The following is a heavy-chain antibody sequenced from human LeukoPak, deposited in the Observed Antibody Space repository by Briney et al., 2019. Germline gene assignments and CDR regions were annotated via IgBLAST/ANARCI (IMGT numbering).Heavy chain of an antibody. Sequence: GGSLRLSCVASGITFSNHWMKWVRQAPGKGLEWVANIKQDGSEKFYVDSVKGRFTISRDNAKNSLYLQMNSLRAEDTALYYCAGGTGWLIDSWGQGTLVTVSS. CDR1: GITFSNHW. J-gene: IGHJ4*02. CDR3: AGGTGWLIDS. V-gene: IGHV3-7*01. CDR2: IKQDGSEK. D-gene: IGHD6-19*01.